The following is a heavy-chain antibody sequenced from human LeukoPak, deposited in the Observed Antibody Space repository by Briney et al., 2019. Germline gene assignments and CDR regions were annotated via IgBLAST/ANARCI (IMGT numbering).Heavy chain of an antibody. CDR2: FFQSEKS. J-gene: IGHJ4*02. CDR3: ASVPPVPSPLDS. D-gene: IGHD3-10*02. Sequence: SETLSLTCGISGHSTTRGYYWARFRQSAGKGPEWIATFFQSEKSFYNASLESRVIMSLDTSKSQFSLNLTSVTAADTAVCYCASVPPVPSPLDSWGKGTHVTVSS. V-gene: IGHV4-38-2*01. CDR1: GHSTTRGYY.